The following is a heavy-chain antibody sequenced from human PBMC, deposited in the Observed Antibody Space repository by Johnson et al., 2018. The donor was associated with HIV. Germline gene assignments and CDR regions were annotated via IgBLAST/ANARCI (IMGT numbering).Heavy chain of an antibody. D-gene: IGHD2-21*01. J-gene: IGHJ3*02. Sequence: VQLVESGGGLVQPGGSLRLSCAASGFTFTTSAMSWVRQAPGKGLEWVSAISDSGDNTYYADSVRGRFTISRDNSKNTLYLQMNSLRAEDSAVYYCAKERMGLAYCGDGLCRTDAFDIWGQGT. CDR3: AKERMGLAYCGDGLCRTDAFDI. CDR2: ISDSGDNT. CDR1: GFTFTTSA. V-gene: IGHV3-23*04.